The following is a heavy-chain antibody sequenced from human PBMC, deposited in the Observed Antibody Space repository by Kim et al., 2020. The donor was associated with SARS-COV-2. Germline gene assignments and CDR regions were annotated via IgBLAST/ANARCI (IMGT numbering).Heavy chain of an antibody. Sequence: GGSLRLSCAASGFTFSSYAMSWVRQAPGKGLEWVSAISGSGGGTYYADSVKGRFTISRDNSKNTLYLQMNSLRAEDTAVYYCARDRHRGNIIAEDGTGGYWGQGTLVTVSS. V-gene: IGHV3-23*01. CDR2: ISGSGGGT. CDR1: GFTFSSYA. D-gene: IGHD6-19*01. J-gene: IGHJ4*02. CDR3: ARDRHRGNIIAEDGTGGY.